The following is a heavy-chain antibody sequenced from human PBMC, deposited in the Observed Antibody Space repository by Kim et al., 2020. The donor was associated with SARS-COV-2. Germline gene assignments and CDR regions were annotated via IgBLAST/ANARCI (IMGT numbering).Heavy chain of an antibody. J-gene: IGHJ4*02. V-gene: IGHV4-39*07. CDR2: IYYSGST. D-gene: IGHD3-10*01. CDR3: ARDVLWFGELLYYFDY. CDR1: GGSISSSSYY. Sequence: SETLSLTCTVSGGSISSSSYYWGWIRQPPGKGLEWIGSIYYSGSTYYNPSLKSRVTISVDTSKNQFSLKLSSVTAADTAVYYCARDVLWFGELLYYFDYWGQGTLVTVSS.